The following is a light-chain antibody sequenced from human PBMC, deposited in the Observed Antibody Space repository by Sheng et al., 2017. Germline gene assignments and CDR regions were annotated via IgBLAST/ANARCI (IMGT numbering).Light chain of an antibody. J-gene: IGLJ3*02. V-gene: IGLV2-14*03. CDR3: SSFTVRSTLGV. CDR2: DVT. Sequence: QSALTQPASVSGSPGQSITISCTGNSDNIGRFSYVSWYQCHPGKSPKLIIYDVTNRPSGVSTRFSGSKSGNTASLTISGLQAEDEADYFCSSFTVRSTLGVFGGGTKADR. CDR1: SDNIGRFSY.